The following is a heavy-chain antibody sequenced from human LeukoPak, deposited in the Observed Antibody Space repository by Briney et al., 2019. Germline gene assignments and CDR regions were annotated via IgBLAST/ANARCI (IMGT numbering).Heavy chain of an antibody. Sequence: ASVKVYCKASGYTFTSYYMHWVRQAPGQGLEWMGISNPSGGSTSYAQKFQGRVTMTRDTSTSTVYMELSSLRSDDTAVYYCAREERAIAALGRGALDYWGQGTLVTVSS. V-gene: IGHV1-46*01. J-gene: IGHJ4*02. CDR2: SNPSGGST. CDR3: AREERAIAALGRGALDY. D-gene: IGHD6-13*01. CDR1: GYTFTSYY.